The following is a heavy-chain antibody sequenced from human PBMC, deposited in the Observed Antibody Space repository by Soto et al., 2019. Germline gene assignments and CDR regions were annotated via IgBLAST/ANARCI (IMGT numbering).Heavy chain of an antibody. CDR2: IYYSGST. D-gene: IGHD6-13*01. Sequence: SETLSLTCTVSGGSISSYYWSWIRQPPGKGLEWIGCIYYSGSTNYNPSLKSRVTISVDTSKNQFSLKLSSVTAADTAVYYCARESGQQLHYWGQGTLVTVSS. V-gene: IGHV4-59*01. J-gene: IGHJ4*02. CDR1: GGSISSYY. CDR3: ARESGQQLHY.